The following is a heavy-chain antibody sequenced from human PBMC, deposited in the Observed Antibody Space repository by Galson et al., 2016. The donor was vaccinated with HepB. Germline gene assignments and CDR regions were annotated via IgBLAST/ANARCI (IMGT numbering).Heavy chain of an antibody. V-gene: IGHV3-11*06. CDR1: GFTFSDYY. D-gene: IGHD5-12*01. Sequence: SLRLSCAASGFTFSDYYMSWIRQAPGKGLEWVSYISSSGIYTNYADSMKGRFTISRDTANNSLYLQMNSLRADDTAVYYCARDVGGYSGYDPWGQGTLVTVSS. J-gene: IGHJ5*02. CDR2: ISSSGIYT. CDR3: ARDVGGYSGYDP.